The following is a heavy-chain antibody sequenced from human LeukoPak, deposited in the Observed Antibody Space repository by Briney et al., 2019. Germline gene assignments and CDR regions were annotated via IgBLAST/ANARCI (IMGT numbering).Heavy chain of an antibody. Sequence: GGSLRLSCAASGFTFSSYGMHWVRQAPGKGLEWVSAISGSGGSTYYADSVKGRFTISRDNSKNTLYLQMNSLRAEDTAVYYCAKEGHRREFFDYWGQGTLVTVSS. CDR3: AKEGHRREFFDY. V-gene: IGHV3-23*01. D-gene: IGHD5-24*01. CDR2: ISGSGGST. CDR1: GFTFSSYG. J-gene: IGHJ4*02.